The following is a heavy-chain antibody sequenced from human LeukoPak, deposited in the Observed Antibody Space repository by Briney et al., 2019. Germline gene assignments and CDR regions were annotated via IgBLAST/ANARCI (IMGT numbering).Heavy chain of an antibody. CDR2: ISYDGSNK. CDR3: ARVNVAYSSSWMVGIDDFDY. Sequence: GGSLRLSCAASGFTFSSYAMHWVRQAPGKGLEWVAVISYDGSNKYYADSVKGRFTISRDNSKNTLYLQMNSLRAEDTAVYYCARVNVAYSSSWMVGIDDFDYWGQGTLVTVSS. CDR1: GFTFSSYA. J-gene: IGHJ4*02. V-gene: IGHV3-30*04. D-gene: IGHD6-13*01.